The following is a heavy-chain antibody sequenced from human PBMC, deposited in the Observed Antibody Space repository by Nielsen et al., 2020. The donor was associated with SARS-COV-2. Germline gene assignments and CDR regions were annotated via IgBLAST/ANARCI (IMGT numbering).Heavy chain of an antibody. CDR3: ARLRLYTSGSYYRGAYFDY. J-gene: IGHJ4*02. CDR2: ISSSSSYI. D-gene: IGHD1-26*01. Sequence: GGSLRLSCAASGFTFSSYSMNWVRQAPGKGLEWVSSISSSSSYIYYADSVKGRFTISRDNAKNSLYLQMNSLRAEDTAVYYCARLRLYTSGSYYRGAYFDYWGQGTLVTVSS. V-gene: IGHV3-21*01. CDR1: GFTFSSYS.